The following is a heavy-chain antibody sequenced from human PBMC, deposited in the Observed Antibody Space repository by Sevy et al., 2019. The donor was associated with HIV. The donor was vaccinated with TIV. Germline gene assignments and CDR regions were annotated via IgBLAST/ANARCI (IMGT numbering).Heavy chain of an antibody. Sequence: GGSLRLSCAASGFTFSSYGMHWVRQAPGKGLEWVAFIRYDGSNKYYADSVKGRFTISRDNSKNTLYLQMNSLSAEDTAVYYCAKDLAMVQGVIITPYFDYWGQGTLVTVSS. CDR2: IRYDGSNK. V-gene: IGHV3-30*02. CDR1: GFTFSSYG. D-gene: IGHD3-10*01. J-gene: IGHJ4*02. CDR3: AKDLAMVQGVIITPYFDY.